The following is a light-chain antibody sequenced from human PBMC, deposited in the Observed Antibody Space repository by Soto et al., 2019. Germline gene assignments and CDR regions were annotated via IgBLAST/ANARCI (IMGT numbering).Light chain of an antibody. V-gene: IGKV3-20*01. Sequence: EVVLTQSPGTVSLSPGERATLSCRASQSVTSNYLAWYQQKPGQAPRLLIYAASSRATGIPARFSGSVSGTDFSLTIGRLEHEDFAVYNCQQYGSSLTWTFGQVTKVEIK. CDR2: AAS. J-gene: IGKJ1*01. CDR1: QSVTSNY. CDR3: QQYGSSLTWT.